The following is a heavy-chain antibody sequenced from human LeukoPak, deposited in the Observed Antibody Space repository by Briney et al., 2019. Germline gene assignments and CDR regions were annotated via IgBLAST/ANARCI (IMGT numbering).Heavy chain of an antibody. J-gene: IGHJ4*02. CDR2: ITSSSRSI. CDR3: ARDRNTPIDY. CDR1: GFTFSSCG. Sequence: GGSLRLSCAASGFTFSSCGMSWLRQAPGKGLEWVSSITSSSRSIYYADSVKGRFTVSRDNAKNSLFLQMSSLRAEDTAVYYCARDRNTPIDYWGQGTLVTVSS. V-gene: IGHV3-21*01. D-gene: IGHD5-18*01.